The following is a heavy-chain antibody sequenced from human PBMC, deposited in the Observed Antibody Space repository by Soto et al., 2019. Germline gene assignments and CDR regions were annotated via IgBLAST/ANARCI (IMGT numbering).Heavy chain of an antibody. CDR3: ARDFYPLAYYFDP. Sequence: QVQLVQSEAEVKKPGASVKVSCEASGYTFINHGIGWVRQAPGQGLEWMGWVSGSNGKTKYAEKFQGRVTMTRETSTSTAHMELRNLTSDDTAVYFCARDFYPLAYYFDPWGQGTLVTVSS. CDR1: GYTFINHG. V-gene: IGHV1-18*04. CDR2: VSGSNGKT. J-gene: IGHJ4*02.